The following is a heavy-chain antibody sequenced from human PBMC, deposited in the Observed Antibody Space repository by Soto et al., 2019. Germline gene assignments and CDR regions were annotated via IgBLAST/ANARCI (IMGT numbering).Heavy chain of an antibody. Sequence: EVQLVESGGGLVKPGGSLRLSCAVSGFSLTDVWMNWVRQAPGKGLEWVGRIKSKTAGGTTDYAAPVKGRFTILRDDSKNTLYLQMDSLITEDTAVYFCSDGYGQYFNSWGQGTLVTVSS. V-gene: IGHV3-15*07. CDR1: GFSLTDVW. CDR3: SDGYGQYFNS. D-gene: IGHD5-18*01. J-gene: IGHJ4*02. CDR2: IKSKTAGGTT.